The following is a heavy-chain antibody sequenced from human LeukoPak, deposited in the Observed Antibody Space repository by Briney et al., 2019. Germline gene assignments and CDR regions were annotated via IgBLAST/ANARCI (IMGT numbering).Heavy chain of an antibody. CDR3: ARVATMVRGVIITHYYGMDV. J-gene: IGHJ6*02. Sequence: ERSLRLSCAASGFTFSSYAMHWVRQAPGKGLEWVAVISYDGSNKYYADSVKGRFTISRDNSKNTLYLQMNSLRAEDTAVYYCARVATMVRGVIITHYYGMDVWGQGTTVTVSS. D-gene: IGHD3-10*01. V-gene: IGHV3-30-3*01. CDR2: ISYDGSNK. CDR1: GFTFSSYA.